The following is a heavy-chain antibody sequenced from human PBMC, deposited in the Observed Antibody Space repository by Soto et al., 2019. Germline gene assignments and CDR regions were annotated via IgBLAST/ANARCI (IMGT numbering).Heavy chain of an antibody. CDR2: IYYSGST. Sequence: PSETLSLTCTVSGGSISSGDYYWSWIRQPPGKGLEWIGYIYYSGSTYYNPSLKSRVTISVDTSKNQFSLKLSSVTAADTAVYYCARTDYRNYVLGYYGMDVWGQGTTVTVSS. D-gene: IGHD4-4*01. J-gene: IGHJ6*02. CDR1: GGSISSGDYY. CDR3: ARTDYRNYVLGYYGMDV. V-gene: IGHV4-30-4*01.